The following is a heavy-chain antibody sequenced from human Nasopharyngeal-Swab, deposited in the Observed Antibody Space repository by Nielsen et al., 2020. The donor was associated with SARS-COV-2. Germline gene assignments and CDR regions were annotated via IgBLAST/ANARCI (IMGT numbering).Heavy chain of an antibody. J-gene: IGHJ6*03. CDR3: ARGERNYDFWSGYCTAGVDYYYYMDV. V-gene: IGHV4-59*01. CDR2: IYYSGST. Sequence: RQAPGKGLEWIGYIYYSGSTNYNPSLKSRVTISVDTSRNQFSLKLSSVTAADTAVYYCARGERNYDFWSGYCTAGVDYYYYMDVWGKGTTVTVSS. D-gene: IGHD3-3*01.